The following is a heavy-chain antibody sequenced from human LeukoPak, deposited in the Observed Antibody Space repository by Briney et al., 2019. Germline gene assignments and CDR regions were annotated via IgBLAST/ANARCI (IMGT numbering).Heavy chain of an antibody. CDR2: IYTTGST. D-gene: IGHD4-17*01. V-gene: IGHV4-4*07. J-gene: IGHJ4*02. CDR1: GDSISSYF. CDR3: ARHYCGDYFFDY. Sequence: SETLSLTCTVSGDSISSYFWSWIRQPAGKGLEWIGRIYTTGSTNYNPSLKSRVTVSVDTSKNQFSLKLSSVTAADTAVYYCARHYCGDYFFDYWGQGTLVTVSS.